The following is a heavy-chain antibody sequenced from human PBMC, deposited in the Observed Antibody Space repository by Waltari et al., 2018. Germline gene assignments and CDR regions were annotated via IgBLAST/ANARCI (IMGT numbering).Heavy chain of an antibody. D-gene: IGHD3-10*01. Sequence: EVQLVESGGGLVQPGGSLRLSCAASGSTPSSYWMHWVRQVPGKGLVWVSRINPDGSTINYADAVRGRFTISRDSAKNTLYLQMNSLRAEDTAVYYCTKDTFGEYDSWGQGTLVTVSS. J-gene: IGHJ4*02. CDR2: INPDGSTI. CDR1: GSTPSSYW. V-gene: IGHV3-74*01. CDR3: TKDTFGEYDS.